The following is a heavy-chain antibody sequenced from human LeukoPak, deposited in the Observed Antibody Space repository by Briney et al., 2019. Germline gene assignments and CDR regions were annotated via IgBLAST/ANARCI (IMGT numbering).Heavy chain of an antibody. J-gene: IGHJ3*02. CDR3: ARVGRYYDFWSGIDN. CDR1: GFTFSSYG. D-gene: IGHD3-3*01. Sequence: PGRSLRLSCAASGFTFSSYGFHWVRQAPGKGLQWVAVIWYDGSNKYYADSVKGRFTISRDNSNNTLCLQMNSLRAEDTAVYYCARVGRYYDFWSGIDNWGQGTMVTVSS. V-gene: IGHV3-33*01. CDR2: IWYDGSNK.